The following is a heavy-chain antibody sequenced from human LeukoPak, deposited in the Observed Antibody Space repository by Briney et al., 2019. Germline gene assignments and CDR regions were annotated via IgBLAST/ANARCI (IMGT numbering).Heavy chain of an antibody. CDR2: INPKSGAA. CDR3: ARGAEAETSPLDF. Sequence: ASVKVSCKASGYTFTGYYMYWVRQAPGQGLEWLGWINPKSGAADYAQQFRGRVTMTRDTSINTDYMEMKRVTSDDTAVYYCARGAEAETSPLDFWGQGTLVTVSS. D-gene: IGHD6-13*01. J-gene: IGHJ4*02. V-gene: IGHV1-2*02. CDR1: GYTFTGYY.